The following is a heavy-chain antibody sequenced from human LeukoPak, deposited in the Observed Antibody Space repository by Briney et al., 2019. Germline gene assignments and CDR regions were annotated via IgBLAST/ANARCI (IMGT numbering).Heavy chain of an antibody. J-gene: IGHJ4*02. D-gene: IGHD6-19*01. CDR1: GGSISSSSHY. CDR3: ARDYSSGSFDY. V-gene: IGHV4-39*02. CDR2: IYYSGST. Sequence: SETLSLTCTVSGGSISSSSHYWGWIRQPPGKGLEWIGSIYYSGSTYYNPSLKSRVTISVDTSKNQFSLKMSSVTAADTAVYYCARDYSSGSFDYWGQGTLVTVSS.